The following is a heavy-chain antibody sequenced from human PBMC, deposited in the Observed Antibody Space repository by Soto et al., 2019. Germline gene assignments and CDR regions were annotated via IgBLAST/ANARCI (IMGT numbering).Heavy chain of an antibody. D-gene: IGHD3-10*01. CDR2: MFYNGNT. CDR1: GGSVSGFY. Sequence: SETLSLTCTVSGGSVSGFYCSWIRQSPGKGLEWIGSMFYNGNTKYNPSLRSRVSISIDPSNNQFSLKLSSVTAADTAVYYCARGFGNFDYWGQGTLVTVSS. CDR3: ARGFGNFDY. V-gene: IGHV4-59*02. J-gene: IGHJ4*02.